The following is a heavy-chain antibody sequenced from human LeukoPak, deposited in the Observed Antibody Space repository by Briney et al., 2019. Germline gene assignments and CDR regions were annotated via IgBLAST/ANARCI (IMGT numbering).Heavy chain of an antibody. D-gene: IGHD3-22*01. CDR3: ARDSYYYDSSNDAFDI. V-gene: IGHV4-4*09. J-gene: IGHJ3*02. CDR2: IYTSGSN. CDR1: GGSFSSYS. Sequence: SETLSLTCTVSGGSFSSYSWSWIRQPPGKGLEWIGYIYTSGSNNNNPSLKSRVTISVDTPKNQFSLKLGSVTAADTAVYYCARDSYYYDSSNDAFDIWGQGTMVTVSS.